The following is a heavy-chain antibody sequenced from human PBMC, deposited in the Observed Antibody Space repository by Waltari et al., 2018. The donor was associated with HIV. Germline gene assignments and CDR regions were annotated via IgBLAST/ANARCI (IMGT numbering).Heavy chain of an antibody. J-gene: IGHJ1*01. D-gene: IGHD3-3*01. Sequence: ASLRLSCVASGFTIDDYGMAWVRQRPGQGLEWVSNIDWNGGSANYGDSGKGRFTVFRDNPKASLYLQMNNLRDEDTGLYYCVRDSDGSGYDIWGRGTLVTVFS. CDR2: IDWNGGSA. V-gene: IGHV3-20*04. CDR1: GFTIDDYG. CDR3: VRDSDGSGYDI.